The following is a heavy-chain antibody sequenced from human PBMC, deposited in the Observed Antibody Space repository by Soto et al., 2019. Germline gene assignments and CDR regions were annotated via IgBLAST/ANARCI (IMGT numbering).Heavy chain of an antibody. V-gene: IGHV1-46*01. CDR3: ARDQILTYYDIPNWFDP. CDR1: GETFTSYY. D-gene: IGHD3-9*01. CDR2: INPSGGST. Sequence: GASVKVSCKASGETFTSYYMHWVRQAPGQGLEWMGIINPSGGSTSYAQKFQGRVTMTRDTSTSTVYMELSSLRSEDTAVYYCARDQILTYYDIPNWFDPWGQGTLVIVSS. J-gene: IGHJ5*02.